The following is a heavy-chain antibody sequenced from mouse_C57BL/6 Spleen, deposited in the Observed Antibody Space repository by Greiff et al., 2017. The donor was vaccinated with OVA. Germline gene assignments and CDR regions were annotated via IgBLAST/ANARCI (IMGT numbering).Heavy chain of an antibody. CDR3: ARNPYDYDGGYYAMDY. D-gene: IGHD2-4*01. Sequence: VKLMESGPGLVAPSQSLSITCTVSGFSLTSYAISWVRQPPGKGLEWLGVIWTGGGTNYNSALKSRLSISKDNSKSQVFLKMNSLQTDDTARYYCARNPYDYDGGYYAMDYWGQGTSVTVSS. V-gene: IGHV2-9-1*01. CDR1: GFSLTSYA. CDR2: IWTGGGT. J-gene: IGHJ4*01.